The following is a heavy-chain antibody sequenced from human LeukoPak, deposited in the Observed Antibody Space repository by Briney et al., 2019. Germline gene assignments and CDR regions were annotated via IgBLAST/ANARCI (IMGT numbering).Heavy chain of an antibody. Sequence: SETLSLTCTVSGGSISSSSYYWGWIRQSPGKGLEWIGSIYYSGSTYYNPSLKSRVTISVDTSKNQFSLKLSSVTAADTAVYYCARQTGSGLFSLPGGQGTLVTVSS. CDR3: ARQTGSGLFSLP. J-gene: IGHJ4*02. CDR1: GGSISSSSYY. CDR2: IYYSGST. D-gene: IGHD3-10*01. V-gene: IGHV4-39*01.